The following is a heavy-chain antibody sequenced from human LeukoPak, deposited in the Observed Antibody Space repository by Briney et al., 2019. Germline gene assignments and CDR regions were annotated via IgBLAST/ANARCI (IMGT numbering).Heavy chain of an antibody. CDR3: ARDPADSSGCLDF. Sequence: GGSLRLSCTGSGFTFSHVWMTWVRQAPGKGLVWVSRINSDGSSTRYADSVKGRFTISRDNAKNTLSLQMNSLRAEDTAVYYCARDPADSSGCLDFWGQGTLVTVSS. V-gene: IGHV3-74*01. CDR2: INSDGSST. D-gene: IGHD6-19*01. CDR1: GFTFSHVW. J-gene: IGHJ4*02.